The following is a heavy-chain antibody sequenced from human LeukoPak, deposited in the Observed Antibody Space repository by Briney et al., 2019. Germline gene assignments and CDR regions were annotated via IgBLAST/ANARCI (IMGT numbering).Heavy chain of an antibody. V-gene: IGHV3-48*02. Sequence: PGGSLRLSSATYGFTFSAYSMIWVRQTPGKGLECLSYITSSSDSIHYADSVRGRFTVSRDNAKNSLYLQMNSLRDEDTAVYYCARDPGYSRPSSYGYFDHWGQGTLATVSS. J-gene: IGHJ4*02. CDR1: GFTFSAYS. CDR3: ARDPGYSRPSSYGYFDH. CDR2: ITSSSDSI. D-gene: IGHD1-26*01.